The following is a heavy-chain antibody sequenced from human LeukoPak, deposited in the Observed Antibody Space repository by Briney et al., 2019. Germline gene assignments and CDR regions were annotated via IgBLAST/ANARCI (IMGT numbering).Heavy chain of an antibody. V-gene: IGHV4-34*01. CDR3: ARRVVVVAATERCDWFDP. D-gene: IGHD2-15*01. CDR2: INHSGST. Sequence: SETLSLTCAVYGGSFSGYYWSWIRQPPGKGLEWIGEINHSGSTNYNPSLKSRVTISVDTSKNQISLKLSSVTAADTAVYYCARRVVVVAATERCDWFDPWGQGTLVTVSS. CDR1: GGSFSGYY. J-gene: IGHJ5*02.